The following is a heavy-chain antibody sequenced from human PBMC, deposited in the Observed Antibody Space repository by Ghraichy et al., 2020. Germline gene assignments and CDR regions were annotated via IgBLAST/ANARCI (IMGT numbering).Heavy chain of an antibody. CDR2: ISGSGGST. CDR1: RFNFSNYA. Sequence: GGSLRLSCAASRFNFSNYAMTWVRQAPGKGLEWVSAISGSGGSTYYADSGKGRFTISRDNSKNTLYLQMNSLRAEDTAVCYCAKLFPRIVVVPAAGMDVWGQGTTVTVSS. J-gene: IGHJ6*02. D-gene: IGHD2-2*01. CDR3: AKLFPRIVVVPAAGMDV. V-gene: IGHV3-23*01.